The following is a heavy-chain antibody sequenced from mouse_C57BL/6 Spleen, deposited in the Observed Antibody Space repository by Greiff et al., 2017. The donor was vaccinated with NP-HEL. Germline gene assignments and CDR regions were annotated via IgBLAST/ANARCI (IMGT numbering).Heavy chain of an antibody. Sequence: QVQLQQPGAELVMPGASVKLSCKASGYTFTSYWMHWVKQRPGQGLEWIGGIDPSDSDTNYNQKFKGKSTLTVDTSSSTAYMQLSSLTSEDSAVDYCARATGVATDYAMDYWGQGTSVTVSS. J-gene: IGHJ4*01. CDR2: IDPSDSDT. CDR1: GYTFTSYW. V-gene: IGHV1-69*01. CDR3: ARATGVATDYAMDY. D-gene: IGHD1-1*01.